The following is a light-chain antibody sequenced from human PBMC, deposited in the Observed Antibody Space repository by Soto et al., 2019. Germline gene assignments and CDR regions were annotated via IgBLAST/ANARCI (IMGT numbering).Light chain of an antibody. CDR1: SSDVGAYNY. CDR3: ISFAGWNNCGV. J-gene: IGLJ3*02. V-gene: IGLV2-8*01. Sequence: QSALTQPPSASGSPGQSVTISCTGTSSDVGAYNYVSWFQQHPGKAPKLMIYEVSKRPSGVPDRFSGSKSVNTASLTVSGLQAEDEAVYYGISFAGWNNCGVFGGGTKLPVL. CDR2: EVS.